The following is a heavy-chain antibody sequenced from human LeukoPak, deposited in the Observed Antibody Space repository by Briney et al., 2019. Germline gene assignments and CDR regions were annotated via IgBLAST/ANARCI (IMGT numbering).Heavy chain of an antibody. CDR2: ISSSSSYI. D-gene: IGHD6-13*01. CDR3: ARDRSAGAGYYFDY. Sequence: GGSLRLYCAASGFTFSSYSMNWVRQAPGKGLEWVSSISSSSSYIYYADSVKGRFTISRDNAKDSLYLQMNSLRAEDTAVYYCARDRSAGAGYYFDYWGQGTLVTVSS. J-gene: IGHJ4*02. V-gene: IGHV3-21*01. CDR1: GFTFSSYS.